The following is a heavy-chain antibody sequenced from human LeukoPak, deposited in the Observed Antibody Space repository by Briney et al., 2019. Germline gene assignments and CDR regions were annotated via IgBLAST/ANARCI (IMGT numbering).Heavy chain of an antibody. CDR1: GFTFSSYA. CDR3: AKDRAMVRGVIVDY. V-gene: IGHV3-30-3*01. D-gene: IGHD3-10*01. Sequence: GRSLRLSCAASGFTFSSYAMHWVRQAPGKGLEWVAVISYDGSNKYYADSVKGRFTISRDNAKNSLYLQMNSLRAEDTALYYCAKDRAMVRGVIVDYWGQGTLVTVSS. CDR2: ISYDGSNK. J-gene: IGHJ4*02.